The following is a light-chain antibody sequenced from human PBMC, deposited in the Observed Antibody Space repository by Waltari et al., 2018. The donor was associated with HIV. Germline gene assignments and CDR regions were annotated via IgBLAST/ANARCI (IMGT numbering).Light chain of an antibody. CDR1: SSAVGGFHY. CDR2: EVN. CDR3: SSFSSGNSLEV. V-gene: IGLV2-14*01. J-gene: IGLJ1*01. Sequence: HSALTQPASVSGSPGQPVPISFSGTSSAVGGFHYVSWYPQHPGKAPKLMIYEVNTRPSRISSRFSGSKSGNTAYLTISGLQAEDEADYYCSSFSSGNSLEVFGTGTKVTFL.